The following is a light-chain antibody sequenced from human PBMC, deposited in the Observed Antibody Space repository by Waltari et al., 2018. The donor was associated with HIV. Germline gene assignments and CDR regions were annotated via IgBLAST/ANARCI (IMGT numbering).Light chain of an antibody. Sequence: QSLLTQPPSVSGAPGQGVTISCAGSSPDIGAGYAVHWYQQLSGTAPKLLIYGNSTRPSGVPARFSGSKSDTSASLAITGLRAEDEADYYCQSYDSSLSGDVVFGGGTSLTVL. CDR1: SPDIGAGYA. J-gene: IGLJ2*01. CDR2: GNS. V-gene: IGLV1-40*01. CDR3: QSYDSSLSGDVV.